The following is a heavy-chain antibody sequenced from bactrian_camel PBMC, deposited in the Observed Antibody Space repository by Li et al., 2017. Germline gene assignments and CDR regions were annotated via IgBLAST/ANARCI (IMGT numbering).Heavy chain of an antibody. CDR2: LDADGNI. V-gene: IGHV3S10*01. D-gene: IGHD6*01. CDR1: PYTMTTYC. J-gene: IGHJ6*01. Sequence: SGGGSVQSGGSLMLSCSATPYTMTTYCMGWFRQAPGKEREGVAGLDADGNINYADSVKGRFTISRDSAGSTLYLQMNSLKPEDTAMYYCAASGSRYSHGCTDFVYWGQGTQVTVS. CDR3: AASGSRYSHGCTDFVY.